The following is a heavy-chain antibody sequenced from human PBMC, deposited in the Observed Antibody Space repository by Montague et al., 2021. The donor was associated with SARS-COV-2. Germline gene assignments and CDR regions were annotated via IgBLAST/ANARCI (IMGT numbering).Heavy chain of an antibody. J-gene: IGHJ4*02. D-gene: IGHD3-9*01. CDR2: ITSSGSTI. Sequence: SLRLSCAASGFTFSSYKMNWVRQAPGKGLEWVSYITSSGSTIYYADSVKGRFTISRDNAKNSLFLQMNSLRAEDTAVYYCARDLRDYDILTGYLWGQGTLVTVSS. CDR3: ARDLRDYDILTGYL. CDR1: GFTFSSYK. V-gene: IGHV3-48*03.